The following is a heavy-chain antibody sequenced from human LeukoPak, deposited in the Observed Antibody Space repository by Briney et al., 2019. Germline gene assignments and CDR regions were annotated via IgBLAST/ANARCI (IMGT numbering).Heavy chain of an antibody. CDR3: ASSYSSSWYYYYGMDV. V-gene: IGHV3-23*01. J-gene: IGHJ6*04. CDR1: GFTFSSYA. Sequence: QSGGSLRLSCAASGFTFSSYAMSWVRQAPGKGLEWVSAISGSSGSTYYADSVKGRFTISGDNSKNTLHLQMNSLRAEDTAVYYCASSYSSSWYYYYGMDVWGKGTTVTVSS. CDR2: ISGSSGST. D-gene: IGHD6-13*01.